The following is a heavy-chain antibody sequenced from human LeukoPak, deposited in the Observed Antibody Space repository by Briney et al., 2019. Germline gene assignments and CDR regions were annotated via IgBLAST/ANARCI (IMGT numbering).Heavy chain of an antibody. Sequence: VASVKVSCKASGYAFTGYYIHWVRQAPGQGLEWMGWVNPNSGGANYAQRFQDRFTMTRDTSISTAYMELTRLKSDDTAVYYCARTYTVDTGLFADYWGQGTMVTVSS. J-gene: IGHJ4*02. V-gene: IGHV1-2*02. D-gene: IGHD4-11*01. CDR1: GYAFTGYY. CDR3: ARTYTVDTGLFADY. CDR2: VNPNSGGA.